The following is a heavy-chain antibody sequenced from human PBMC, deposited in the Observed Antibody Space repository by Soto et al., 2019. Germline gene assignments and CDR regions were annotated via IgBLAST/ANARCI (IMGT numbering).Heavy chain of an antibody. Sequence: EVQLLESGGGLVQPGGSVRLSCAASGFTFSSYAMSWVRQAPGKGLEWVSAVSGSGGTTYYADSVKGRFTISRDNSKNTVYLQMNSLRVEDTAVYYCAKWYYYDSRPRKYSDYWGQGTLVIVSS. J-gene: IGHJ4*02. CDR3: AKWYYYDSRPRKYSDY. CDR2: VSGSGGTT. V-gene: IGHV3-23*01. CDR1: GFTFSSYA. D-gene: IGHD3-22*01.